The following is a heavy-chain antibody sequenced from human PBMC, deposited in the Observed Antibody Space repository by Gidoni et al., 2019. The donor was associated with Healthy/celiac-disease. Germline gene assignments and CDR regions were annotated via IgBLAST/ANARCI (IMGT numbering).Heavy chain of an antibody. D-gene: IGHD3-3*01. V-gene: IGHV1-69*06. CDR2: IIPIFGTA. CDR1: GGTFSSYS. J-gene: IGHJ6*02. Sequence: QVQLVHSGAEVKKPGSSVKVSCKASGGTFSSYSTSWVRQAPGQGLEWMGGIIPIFGTANYAQKFQGRVTITADKSTSTAYMELSSLRSEDTAVYYCARRKLEWLLQHYYYYGMDVWGQGTTVTVSS. CDR3: ARRKLEWLLQHYYYYGMDV.